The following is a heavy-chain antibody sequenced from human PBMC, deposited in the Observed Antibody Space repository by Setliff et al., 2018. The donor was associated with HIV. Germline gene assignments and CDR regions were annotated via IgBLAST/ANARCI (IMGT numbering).Heavy chain of an antibody. J-gene: IGHJ6*03. CDR2: IFRGVTT. D-gene: IGHD4-4*01. CDR1: GYPIIEAYY. CDR3: ARADSRRGAGYQYMDV. Sequence: SLTCAVSGYPIIEAYYWLWIRRSPTKGLEYIGIIFRGVTTYYNPSLRSRVALSMDTSKNQFSLRLSSVTAADTAIYYCARADSRRGAGYQYMDVWGNGTTVTVSS. V-gene: IGHV4-38-2*01.